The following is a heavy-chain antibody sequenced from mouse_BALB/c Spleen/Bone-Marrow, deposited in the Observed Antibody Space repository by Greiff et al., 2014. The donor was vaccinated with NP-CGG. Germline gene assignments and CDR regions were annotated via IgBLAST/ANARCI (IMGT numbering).Heavy chain of an antibody. Sequence: QVPLKESGAELAKPGASVKMSCKASGYTFTSYWVHWGKQRPGPGLGWIGYINPSTGYTDYNQKFKDKATLTADKSSSTAYMQLSSLTSEDSAVYYCARRLNWDWFAYWGQGTLVTVSA. CDR1: GYTFTSYW. CDR3: ARRLNWDWFAY. CDR2: INPSTGYT. D-gene: IGHD4-1*01. V-gene: IGHV1-7*01. J-gene: IGHJ3*01.